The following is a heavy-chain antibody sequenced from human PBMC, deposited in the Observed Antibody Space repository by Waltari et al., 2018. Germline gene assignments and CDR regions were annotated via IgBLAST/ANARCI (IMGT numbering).Heavy chain of an antibody. J-gene: IGHJ3*02. D-gene: IGHD3-22*01. CDR3: ATLNYYDSSGYLIEDAFDI. V-gene: IGHV1-69-2*01. Sequence: EVQLVQSGAEVKKPGATVTISCKVSGYTFTDYYMHWVQQAPGKGLEWRGLFDPEEGETIYAEKFQGRVTITADTSTDTAYMELSSLRSEDTAVYYCATLNYYDSSGYLIEDAFDIWGQGTMVTVSS. CDR2: FDPEEGET. CDR1: GYTFTDYY.